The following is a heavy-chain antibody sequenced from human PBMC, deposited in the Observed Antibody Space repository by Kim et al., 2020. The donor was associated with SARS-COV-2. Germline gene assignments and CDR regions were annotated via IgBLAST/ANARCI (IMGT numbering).Heavy chain of an antibody. D-gene: IGHD6-13*01. CDR1: GGTFSSYA. Sequence: SVKVSCKASGGTFSSYAISWVRQAPGQGLEWMGGIIPIFGTANYAQKFQGRVTITADESTSTAYMELSSLRSEDTAVYYCARPDQQLVSSYFDYWGQGTLVTVSS. J-gene: IGHJ4*02. CDR2: IIPIFGTA. CDR3: ARPDQQLVSSYFDY. V-gene: IGHV1-69*13.